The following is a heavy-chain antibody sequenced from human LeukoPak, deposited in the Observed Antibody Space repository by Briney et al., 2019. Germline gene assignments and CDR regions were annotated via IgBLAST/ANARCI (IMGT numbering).Heavy chain of an antibody. J-gene: IGHJ6*02. Sequence: GGSLRLSCAASGFTFSSYAMSWVRQAPGKGLEWVSAISGSGGSTYYADSVKGRFTISRDNSKNTLYLQMNSLRAEDTAVYYCAREVAVGLEPHYYYYGMDVWGQGTTVTVSS. D-gene: IGHD1-1*01. CDR1: GFTFSSYA. CDR3: AREVAVGLEPHYYYYGMDV. CDR2: ISGSGGST. V-gene: IGHV3-23*01.